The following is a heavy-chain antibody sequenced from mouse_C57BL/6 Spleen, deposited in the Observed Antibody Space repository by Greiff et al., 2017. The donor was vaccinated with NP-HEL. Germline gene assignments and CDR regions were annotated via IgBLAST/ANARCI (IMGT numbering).Heavy chain of an antibody. J-gene: IGHJ1*03. Sequence: QVQLQQPGAELVMPGASVKLSCKASGYTFTSYWMPWVKQRPGQGLEWIGEIDPSDSYTNYNQKFKGKSTLTVDKSSSTAYMQLSSLTSEDSAVYYCARSYYGSSHWYFDVWGTGTTVTVSS. D-gene: IGHD1-1*01. V-gene: IGHV1-69*01. CDR2: IDPSDSYT. CDR3: ARSYYGSSHWYFDV. CDR1: GYTFTSYW.